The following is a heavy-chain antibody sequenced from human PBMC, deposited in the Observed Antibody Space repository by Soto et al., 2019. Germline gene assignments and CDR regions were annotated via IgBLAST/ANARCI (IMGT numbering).Heavy chain of an antibody. D-gene: IGHD4-17*01. CDR1: GFTFSSYA. Sequence: GGSLRLSCAASGFTFSSYAMHWVRQAPGKGLEYVSAISSNGGSTYYANSVKGRFTISRDNSKNTLYLQMGSLRAEDMAVYYCARDLVEDGDYYYMDVWGKGTTVTVSS. CDR2: ISSNGGST. V-gene: IGHV3-64*01. CDR3: ARDLVEDGDYYYMDV. J-gene: IGHJ6*03.